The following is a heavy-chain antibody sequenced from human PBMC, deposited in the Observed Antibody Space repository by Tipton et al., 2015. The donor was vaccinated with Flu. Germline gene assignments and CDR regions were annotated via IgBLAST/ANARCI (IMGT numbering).Heavy chain of an antibody. CDR2: IYHSGGT. Sequence: TLSLTCTVSGYSISSGFYWGWIRQPPGKGLEWIGNIYHSGGTFYNPSLKSRVTISVDTSKNQFSLKLSSVTAADTAVYYCARHSGSRSYPLDYWGQGTLVTVSS. CDR1: GYSISSGFY. J-gene: IGHJ4*02. V-gene: IGHV4-38-2*02. CDR3: ARHSGSRSYPLDY. D-gene: IGHD3-10*01.